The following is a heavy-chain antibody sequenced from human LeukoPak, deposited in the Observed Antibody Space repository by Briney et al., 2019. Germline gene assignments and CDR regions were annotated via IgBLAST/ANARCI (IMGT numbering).Heavy chain of an antibody. J-gene: IGHJ6*03. CDR2: INPSAGST. Sequence: ASVKVSCKASGYIFTNYYMHWVRQAPGQGLEWMGIINPSAGSTSYAQKFQGRVTMTRDMSTSTVYMELSSLRSEDTAVYYCARTYCSGGSCYGYYYMDVWGKGTTVTVSS. CDR3: ARTYCSGGSCYGYYYMDV. V-gene: IGHV1-46*01. CDR1: GYIFTNYY. D-gene: IGHD2-15*01.